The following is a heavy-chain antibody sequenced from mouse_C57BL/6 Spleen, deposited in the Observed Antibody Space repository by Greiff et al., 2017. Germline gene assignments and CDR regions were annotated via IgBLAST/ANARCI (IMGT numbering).Heavy chain of an antibody. CDR3: ARGTTVVATRAMDY. V-gene: IGHV1-64*01. D-gene: IGHD1-1*01. Sequence: QVQLQQPGAELVKPGASVKLSCKASGYTFTSYWMHWVKQRPGQGLEWIGMIHPNSGSTNYNEKFKSKATLTVDKSSSTAYMQPSSLTSEDSAVYYCARGTTVVATRAMDYWGQGTSVTVSS. CDR2: IHPNSGST. J-gene: IGHJ4*01. CDR1: GYTFTSYW.